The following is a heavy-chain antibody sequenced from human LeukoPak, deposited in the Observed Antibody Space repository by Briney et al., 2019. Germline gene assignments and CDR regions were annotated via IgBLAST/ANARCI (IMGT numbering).Heavy chain of an antibody. D-gene: IGHD4-11*01. CDR2: VYYSGST. Sequence: TSETLSLTCSISGASFSTYYWSWIRQPPGKGLEWIGYVYYSGSTTYNPSLESRVTISVDTSKNQFSLNLTSVTAADTAVYYCARFYSYYYYMDVWGKGATVTVSS. J-gene: IGHJ6*03. V-gene: IGHV4-59*08. CDR1: GASFSTYY. CDR3: ARFYSYYYYMDV.